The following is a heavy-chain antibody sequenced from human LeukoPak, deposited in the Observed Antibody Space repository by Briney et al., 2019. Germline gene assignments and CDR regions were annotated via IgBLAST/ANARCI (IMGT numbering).Heavy chain of an antibody. J-gene: IGHJ5*02. D-gene: IGHD3-10*01. CDR2: INAGNGNT. CDR1: GYTFTSYA. CDR3: ARRITMVRGVMGGWFDP. V-gene: IGHV1-3*01. Sequence: ASVKVSCKASGYTFTSYAMHWVRQAPGQRLEWMGWINAGNGNTKYSQKFQGRVTITRDTFASTAYMELSSLRSEDTAVYYCARRITMVRGVMGGWFDPWGQGTLVTVSS.